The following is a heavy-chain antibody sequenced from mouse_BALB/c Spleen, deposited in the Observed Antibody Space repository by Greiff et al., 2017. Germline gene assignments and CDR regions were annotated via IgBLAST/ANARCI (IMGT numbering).Heavy chain of an antibody. CDR1: GFPFSSYA. J-gene: IGHJ4*01. Sequence: EVQLVESGGGLVKPGGSLKLSCAASGFPFSSYAMSWVRQSPEKRLEWVAEISSGGSYTYYPDTVTGRFTISRDNAKNTLYLEMSSLRSEDTAMYYCARDGYYGSTLYAMDYWGQGTSVTVSS. V-gene: IGHV5-9-4*01. CDR3: ARDGYYGSTLYAMDY. CDR2: ISSGGSYT. D-gene: IGHD1-1*01.